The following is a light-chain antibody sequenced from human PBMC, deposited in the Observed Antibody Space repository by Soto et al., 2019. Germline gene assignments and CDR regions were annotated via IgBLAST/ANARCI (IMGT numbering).Light chain of an antibody. CDR2: GAS. V-gene: IGKV3-20*01. CDR3: QQYGNSPPYT. Sequence: EIVLTQSPGTLSLSPGERATLSCRASQSVSNNYLAWYQQQPGQAPRLLIYGASSRATGVPDRFSGSGSGTDFTLTISRLEPEDFAVYYCQQYGNSPPYTFGQGTKLDIK. J-gene: IGKJ2*01. CDR1: QSVSNNY.